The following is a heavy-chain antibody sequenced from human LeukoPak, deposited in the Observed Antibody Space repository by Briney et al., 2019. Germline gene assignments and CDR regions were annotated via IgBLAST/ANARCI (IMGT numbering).Heavy chain of an antibody. CDR1: GGSFSGYY. Sequence: SSETLSLTCAVYGGSFSGYYWSWIRQPPGKGLEWIGEINHSGSTNYNPSLKSRVTISVDTSKNQFSLKLSSVTAADTAVYDCARAGSSGSLLIDYWGQGTLVTVSS. J-gene: IGHJ4*02. CDR3: ARAGSSGSLLIDY. D-gene: IGHD6-19*01. CDR2: INHSGST. V-gene: IGHV4-34*01.